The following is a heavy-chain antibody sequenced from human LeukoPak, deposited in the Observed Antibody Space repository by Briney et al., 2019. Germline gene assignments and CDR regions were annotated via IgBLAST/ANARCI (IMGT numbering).Heavy chain of an antibody. D-gene: IGHD3-22*01. CDR3: AKAPPYYSDTSGYFQH. CDR1: GFTFDDSA. Sequence: GGSLRLSCAASGFTFDDSAMHWVRQVPGKGLEWVSGISWNSGIIDYADSVKGRFTISRDNAKKSLYMQMNRLRHDDTAFYYCAKAPPYYSDTSGYFQHWGQGTLVSVSS. J-gene: IGHJ1*01. V-gene: IGHV3-9*01. CDR2: ISWNSGII.